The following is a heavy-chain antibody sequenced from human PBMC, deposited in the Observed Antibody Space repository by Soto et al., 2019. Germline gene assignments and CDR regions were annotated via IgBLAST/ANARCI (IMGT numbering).Heavy chain of an antibody. CDR1: GDSVSSNSAA. Sequence: SQTLSLTCAISGDSVSSNSAAWNWIRQSPSRGLEWLGRTYYRSKWYNDYAVSVKSRITINPDTSKNQFSLQLNSVTPEDTAVCYCARDQWPYYYDSSGYSDAYFDYWGQGTLVTVSS. V-gene: IGHV6-1*01. D-gene: IGHD3-22*01. CDR3: ARDQWPYYYDSSGYSDAYFDY. J-gene: IGHJ4*02. CDR2: TYYRSKWYN.